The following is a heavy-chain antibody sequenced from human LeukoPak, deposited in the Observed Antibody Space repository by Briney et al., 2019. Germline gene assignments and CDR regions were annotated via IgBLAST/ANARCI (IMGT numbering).Heavy chain of an antibody. Sequence: PSETLSLTCAVYGGSFSGYYWSWIRQPPGKGLEWIGEINHSGSTNYNPCLKSRVTISVDTSKNQFSLKLSSVTAADTAVYYCARSGTYYYYYYYGMDVWGQGTTITVSS. CDR1: GGSFSGYY. CDR2: INHSGST. V-gene: IGHV4-34*01. CDR3: ARSGTYYYYYYYGMDV. D-gene: IGHD2-21*01. J-gene: IGHJ6*02.